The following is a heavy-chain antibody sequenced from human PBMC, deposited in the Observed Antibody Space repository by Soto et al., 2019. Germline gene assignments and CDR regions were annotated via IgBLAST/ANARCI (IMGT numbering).Heavy chain of an antibody. CDR1: GFTFSSYS. V-gene: IGHV3-21*03. Sequence: LRLSCAASGFTFSSYSMNWVRQAPGKGLEWVSSISSSSSYIYYADSVKGRFTISRDNAKNSLYLQMNSLRAEDTAVYYCARDLHYYDSSGFRNWYFDLWGRGTLVTVSS. CDR3: ARDLHYYDSSGFRNWYFDL. CDR2: ISSSSSYI. J-gene: IGHJ2*01. D-gene: IGHD3-22*01.